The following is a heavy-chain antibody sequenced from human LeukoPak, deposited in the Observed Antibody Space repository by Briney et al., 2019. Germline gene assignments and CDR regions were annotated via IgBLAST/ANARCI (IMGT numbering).Heavy chain of an antibody. Sequence: GGTLTLTCAASGFTFTNYAMHWVRQPPAPGLERVAVISYDGSNKYNADSVRGRFTISRDSINNTLYLQRNSLRAEDTAVYYCARDLGIRGPTAFDIWGRGTMVTISS. V-gene: IGHV3-30-3*01. CDR3: ARDLGIRGPTAFDI. CDR2: ISYDGSNK. D-gene: IGHD3-10*01. J-gene: IGHJ3*02. CDR1: GFTFTNYA.